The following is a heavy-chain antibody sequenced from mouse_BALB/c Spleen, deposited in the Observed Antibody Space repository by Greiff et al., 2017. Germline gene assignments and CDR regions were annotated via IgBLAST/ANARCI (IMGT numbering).Heavy chain of an antibody. CDR1: GYTFTSYW. Sequence: QVQLQQSGAELAKPGASVKMSCKASGYTFTSYWMHWVKQRPGQGLEWIGYINPSTGYTEYNQKFKDKATLTADKSSSTAYMQLSSLTSEDSAVYYCARSRYRFYFDYWGQGTTLTVSS. CDR3: ARSRYRFYFDY. V-gene: IGHV1-7*01. D-gene: IGHD2-14*01. J-gene: IGHJ2*01. CDR2: INPSTGYT.